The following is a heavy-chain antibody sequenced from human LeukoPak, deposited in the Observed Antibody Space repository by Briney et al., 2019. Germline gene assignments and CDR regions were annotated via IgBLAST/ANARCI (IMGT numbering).Heavy chain of an antibody. Sequence: GGSLRLSSAASGFTFCDSAIHWFRQASGKGLEWVGRIRDKGYGHATAYAASVKGRFTLSRDDSKNAAYLQMNSLITEDTALYYCTTHNEGNWFDPWGEGTLVTVSS. CDR3: TTHNEGNWFDP. J-gene: IGHJ5*02. CDR1: GFTFCDSA. CDR2: IRDKGYGHAT. D-gene: IGHD2-8*01. V-gene: IGHV3-73*01.